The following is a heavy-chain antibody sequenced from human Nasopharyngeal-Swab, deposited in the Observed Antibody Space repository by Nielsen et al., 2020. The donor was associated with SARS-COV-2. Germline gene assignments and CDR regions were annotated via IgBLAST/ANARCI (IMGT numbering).Heavy chain of an antibody. V-gene: IGHV3-30*03. Sequence: GESLEIACAGSGLTFSSYGMHWVRQAPGKGLEWVAVISYDGSNKYYADSVKGRFTISRDNSKNTLYLQMNSLRAEDTAVYYCARDPSSSWLYDAFDIWGQGTMVTVSS. CDR3: ARDPSSSWLYDAFDI. CDR1: GLTFSSYG. D-gene: IGHD6-13*01. CDR2: ISYDGSNK. J-gene: IGHJ3*02.